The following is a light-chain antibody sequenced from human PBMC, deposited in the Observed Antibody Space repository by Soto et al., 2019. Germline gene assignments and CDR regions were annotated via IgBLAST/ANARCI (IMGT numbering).Light chain of an antibody. CDR2: EVN. CDR3: CSYAGSNNYYL. J-gene: IGLJ1*01. V-gene: IGLV2-8*01. CDR1: SSDIGRYNY. Sequence: QSALTQPASVSGSPGQSITISCTGTSSDIGRYNYVSWFQQHPGKVPKLVIFEVNYRPSGVSDRFSGSKSGNTASLTVSGLQADDEADYYCCSYAGSNNYYLFGPGTKLTVL.